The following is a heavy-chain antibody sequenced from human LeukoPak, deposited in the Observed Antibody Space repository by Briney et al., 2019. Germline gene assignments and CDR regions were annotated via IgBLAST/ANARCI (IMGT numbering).Heavy chain of an antibody. V-gene: IGHV1-18*01. J-gene: IGHJ4*02. Sequence: ASVKVSRKASGYTFTSYGMSWVRQAPGQGLEWMGWISANNGNTNYAQKLQGRVTMTTDTSTRTAYMEMRRLRSDDTAGYYCASDWEVAIHQPIDYWGQGTLVTVSS. CDR3: ASDWEVAIHQPIDY. D-gene: IGHD5-12*01. CDR1: GYTFTSYG. CDR2: ISANNGNT.